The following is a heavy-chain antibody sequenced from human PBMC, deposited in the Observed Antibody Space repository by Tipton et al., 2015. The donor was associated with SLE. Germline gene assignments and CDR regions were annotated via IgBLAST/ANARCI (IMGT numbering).Heavy chain of an antibody. Sequence: GSLRLSCAASGFTFSSNEMSWVRQAPGKGLEWVSGISAGGGRTYYADSVKGRLTISRDNSKNTMYLQMSSLRAEDTAVYYCAKRGYYDFWSGYDTDYYFDYWGQGTLVTVSS. J-gene: IGHJ4*02. D-gene: IGHD3-3*01. V-gene: IGHV3-23*01. CDR1: GFTFSSNE. CDR3: AKRGYYDFWSGYDTDYYFDY. CDR2: ISAGGGRT.